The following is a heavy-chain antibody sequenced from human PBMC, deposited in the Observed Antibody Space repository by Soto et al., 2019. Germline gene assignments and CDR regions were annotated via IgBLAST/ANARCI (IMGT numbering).Heavy chain of an antibody. Sequence: QVQLVESGGGVVQPGRSLRLYCAASGFTFSSYGRHWVSXXXGTXXXXXXVLWYDESNNYYADSVKGRFTISRDNSKXXXXXXXXXXXXXXXXXXXXXXXXXXXXXXXXYCMDVWGQGTTVNVSS. CDR2: LWYDESNN. CDR1: GFTFSSYG. J-gene: IGHJ6*02. V-gene: IGHV3-33*01. CDR3: XXXXXXXXXXXXYCMDV.